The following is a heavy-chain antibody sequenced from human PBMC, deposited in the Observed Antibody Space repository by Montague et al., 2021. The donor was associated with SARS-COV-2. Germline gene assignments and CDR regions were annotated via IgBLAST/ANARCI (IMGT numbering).Heavy chain of an antibody. V-gene: IGHV3-30*04. CDR3: ARERALRYYYGSGIEF. Sequence: SLRLSCATSGFTFNTYALHWVRQTPGKGPEWVAVISYDGTKTYYAASVKGRFTISRDTSKNAVYLQMNSLRVEDTALYYCARERALRYYYGSGIEFWGQGTLVTVSS. D-gene: IGHD3-10*01. J-gene: IGHJ4*02. CDR1: GFTFNTYA. CDR2: ISYDGTKT.